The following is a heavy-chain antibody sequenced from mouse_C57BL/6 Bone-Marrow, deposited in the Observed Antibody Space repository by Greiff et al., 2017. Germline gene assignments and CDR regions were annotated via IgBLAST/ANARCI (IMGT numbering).Heavy chain of an antibody. V-gene: IGHV1-59*01. CDR1: GYTFTSYW. CDR2: IDPSDSST. J-gene: IGHJ3*01. Sequence: VQLQQPGAELVRPGASVKLSCKASGYTFTSYWMHWVKQRPGQGLEWIGVIDPSDSSTNYNQKFKGKATLTVDTSTSTAYMQLSSLTSEDSAVYYCARSSFSYWGQGTLVTVSA. CDR3: ARSSFSY.